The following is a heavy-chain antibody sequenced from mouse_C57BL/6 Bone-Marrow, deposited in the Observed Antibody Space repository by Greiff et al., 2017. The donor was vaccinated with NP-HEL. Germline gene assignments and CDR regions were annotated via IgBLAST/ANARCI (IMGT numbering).Heavy chain of an antibody. CDR2: ISSGSSTI. J-gene: IGHJ3*01. V-gene: IGHV5-17*01. CDR3: ANLAWFAY. Sequence: EVMLVESGGGLVKPGGSLKLSCAASGFTFSDYGMHWVRQAPEKGLEWVAYISSGSSTIYYADTVKGRFTISRDNAKNTLFLQMTSLRSEDTAMDYCANLAWFAYWGQGTLVTVSA. CDR1: GFTFSDYG.